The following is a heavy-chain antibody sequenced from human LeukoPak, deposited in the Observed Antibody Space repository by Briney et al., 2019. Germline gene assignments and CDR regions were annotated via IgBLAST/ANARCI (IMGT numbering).Heavy chain of an antibody. CDR2: LSYDGSNI. CDR1: GFTFNTYG. CDR3: AKRVPAALYYFDY. V-gene: IGHV3-30*18. J-gene: IGHJ4*02. Sequence: GGSLRLSCAASGFTFNTYGMQWVRQAPGKGLEWVAVLSYDGSNIYYPESVKGRFTISRDNSKNTLYLQMNSLRAEDTAVYYCAKRVPAALYYFDYWGQGTLVTVSS. D-gene: IGHD2-2*01.